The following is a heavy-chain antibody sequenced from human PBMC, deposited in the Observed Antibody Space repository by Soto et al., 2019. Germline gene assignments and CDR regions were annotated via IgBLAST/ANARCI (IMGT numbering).Heavy chain of an antibody. CDR2: ISAYSGLT. Sequence: QVQLVQSGAEVKKPGASVNISCKASGYTFTNYGVSWVRQAPGQGLEWMGWISAYSGLTHYPQHLQGRVTMTTDTSTTTAYLHLGSLTSDDTAVYYCARRTPDASGSYFAGDFWGQGTLITVSS. V-gene: IGHV1-18*04. CDR3: ARRTPDASGSYFAGDF. J-gene: IGHJ4*02. CDR1: GYTFTNYG. D-gene: IGHD3-10*01.